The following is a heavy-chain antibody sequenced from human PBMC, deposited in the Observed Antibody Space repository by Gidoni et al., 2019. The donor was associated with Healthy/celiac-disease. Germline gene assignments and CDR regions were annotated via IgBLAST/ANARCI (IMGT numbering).Heavy chain of an antibody. J-gene: IGHJ6*02. CDR2: IKSKTDGGTT. V-gene: IGHV3-15*01. D-gene: IGHD4-4*01. CDR1: GFTFSNAW. CDR3: TTDLRLHLRYGMDV. Sequence: EVQLVESGGGLVKPGGSLRLSCAASGFTFSNAWMSWVRQAPGKGLEWVGRIKSKTDGGTTDYAAPVKGRFTISRDDSKNTLYLQMNSLKTEDTAVYYCTTDLRLHLRYGMDVWGQGTTVTVSS.